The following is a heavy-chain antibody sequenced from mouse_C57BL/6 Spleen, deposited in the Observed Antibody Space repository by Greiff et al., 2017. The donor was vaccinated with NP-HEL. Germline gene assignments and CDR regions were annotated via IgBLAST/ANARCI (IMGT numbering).Heavy chain of an antibody. CDR2: INPNYGTT. V-gene: IGHV1-39*01. D-gene: IGHD1-1*01. CDR1: GYSFTDYN. J-gene: IGHJ2*01. Sequence: EVQLQQSGPELVKPGASVKISCKASGYSFTDYNMNWVKQRNGKSLEWIGVINPNYGTTSYNQKFKGKATLTVDQSSSTAYMQLNSLTSEDSAVYYCARGEFITTVVATNYFDYWGQGTTLTVAS. CDR3: ARGEFITTVVATNYFDY.